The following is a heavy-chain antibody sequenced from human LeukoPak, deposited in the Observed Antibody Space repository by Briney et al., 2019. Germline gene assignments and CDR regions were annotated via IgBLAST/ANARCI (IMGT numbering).Heavy chain of an antibody. CDR3: AKDVTSRYYDSSGYYDSTFDY. CDR2: ISGSGGST. Sequence: GGSLRLSCAASGFTFSSYAMHWVRQAPGKGLEWVSAISGSGGSTYYADSVKGRFTISRDNSKNTLYLQMNSLRAEDTAVYYCAKDVTSRYYDSSGYYDSTFDYWGQGTLVTVSS. J-gene: IGHJ4*02. CDR1: GFTFSSYA. V-gene: IGHV3-23*01. D-gene: IGHD3-22*01.